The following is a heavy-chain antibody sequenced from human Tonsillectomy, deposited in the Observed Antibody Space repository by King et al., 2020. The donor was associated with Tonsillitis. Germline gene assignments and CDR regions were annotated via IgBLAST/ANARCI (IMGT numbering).Heavy chain of an antibody. CDR1: GYSFTSYG. CDR3: ARDGRGSKGSWDAIVDY. Sequence: QLVQSGVEVKWPGASVKVSCKASGYSFTSYGFSWVRQAPGQGFEWMGWISAQNGKTNYAQKFQGRFPMTTDTATTTAYMELRSLRSDDTAVYFCARDGRGSKGSWDAIVDYWGQGTLLTVSS. J-gene: IGHJ4*02. CDR2: ISAQNGKT. V-gene: IGHV1-18*01. D-gene: IGHD1-26*01.